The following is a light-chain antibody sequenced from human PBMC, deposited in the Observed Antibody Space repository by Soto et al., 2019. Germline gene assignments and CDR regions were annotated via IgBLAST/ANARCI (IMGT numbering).Light chain of an antibody. Sequence: DIVMTQSPAPLSVSPGERATLSCRASQSVSSNLAWYQQKPGQAPRLLIYGASTRATGIPARFSGSGSGTEFTLTISSLQSEDFAVYYCQQRSNWLTFGGGTKVDIK. CDR3: QQRSNWLT. CDR1: QSVSSN. CDR2: GAS. J-gene: IGKJ4*01. V-gene: IGKV3-15*01.